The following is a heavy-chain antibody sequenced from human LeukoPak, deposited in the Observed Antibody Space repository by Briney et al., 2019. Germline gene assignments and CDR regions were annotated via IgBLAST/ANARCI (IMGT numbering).Heavy chain of an antibody. D-gene: IGHD6-19*01. V-gene: IGHV1-2*02. J-gene: IGHJ6*03. CDR1: GYTFTGYY. CDR3: ARAGSGWYDYYYYYYMDV. Sequence: ASVKVSCKASGYTFTGYYMHWVRQAPGQGLVWMGWINPNSGGTNYAQKFQGRVTMTRDTSISTAYMELSRLRSDDTAVYYCARAGSGWYDYYYYYYMDVWGKGTTVTVSS. CDR2: INPNSGGT.